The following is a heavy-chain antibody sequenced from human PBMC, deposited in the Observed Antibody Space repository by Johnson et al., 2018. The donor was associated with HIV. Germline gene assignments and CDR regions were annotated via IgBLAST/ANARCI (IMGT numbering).Heavy chain of an antibody. Sequence: QMQLVESGGGLVQPGRSLRLSCAASGFTFSSYAMHWVRQAPGKGLEWVAVISYDGSNKYYADSVQGRLTVSRDNSKNTLYLQMNSLRAEDTALHYCARERVGDAFDIWGQGTMVTVSS. J-gene: IGHJ3*02. CDR2: ISYDGSNK. V-gene: IGHV3-30*04. CDR3: ARERVGDAFDI. D-gene: IGHD1-26*01. CDR1: GFTFSSYA.